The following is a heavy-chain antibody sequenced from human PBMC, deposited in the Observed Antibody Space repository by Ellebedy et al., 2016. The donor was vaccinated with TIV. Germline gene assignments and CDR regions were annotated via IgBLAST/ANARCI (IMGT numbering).Heavy chain of an antibody. J-gene: IGHJ4*02. V-gene: IGHV3-23*01. CDR3: AKDTSGGYSGYDSFDY. Sequence: GGSLRLXCAASGFTFSSYAMNWVRQAPGKGLEWVSAISGGGGSTYYADSVKGRFTISRDNSKNTLYLQMNSLRAEDTAVYYCAKDTSGGYSGYDSFDYWGQGTLVTVSS. CDR2: ISGGGGST. CDR1: GFTFSSYA. D-gene: IGHD5-12*01.